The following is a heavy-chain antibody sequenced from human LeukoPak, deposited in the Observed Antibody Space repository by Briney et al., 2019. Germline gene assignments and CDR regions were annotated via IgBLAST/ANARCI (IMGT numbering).Heavy chain of an antibody. CDR1: GFTFSTYE. CDR3: ARDATTELGTVYMDV. V-gene: IGHV3-48*03. CDR2: ISTSGSSI. Sequence: GGSLRLSCAASGFTFSTYEINWVRQAPGKGLEWLSHISTSGSSIHYADSVKGRFTISRDNAKNSLYLQMNSLRVEDTAVYYCARDATTELGTVYMDVWGKGATVTISS. J-gene: IGHJ6*03. D-gene: IGHD4-17*01.